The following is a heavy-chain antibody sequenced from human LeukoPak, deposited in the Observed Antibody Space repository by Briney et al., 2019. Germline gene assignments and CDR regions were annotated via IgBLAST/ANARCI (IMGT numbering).Heavy chain of an antibody. V-gene: IGHV3-30*03. J-gene: IGHJ4*02. CDR1: GFAFSTFG. Sequence: GGSLRLSCEASGFAFSTFGVHWVRQAPGKGLEWVAIISYDSKNKYYVDAVKGQFTISRDNSKNTLYLQMNSLRPEDTAVYYCARGLSGITWLLDFWGQGTVVTVSS. CDR2: ISYDSKNK. D-gene: IGHD1-26*01. CDR3: ARGLSGITWLLDF.